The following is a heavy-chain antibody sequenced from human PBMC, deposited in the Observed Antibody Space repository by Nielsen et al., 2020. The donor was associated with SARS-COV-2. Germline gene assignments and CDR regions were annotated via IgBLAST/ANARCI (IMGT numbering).Heavy chain of an antibody. V-gene: IGHV5-10-1*01. CDR1: GYSFTSYW. CDR3: ARRPWGSGNWFDP. CDR2: IDPSDSYT. J-gene: IGHJ5*02. D-gene: IGHD7-27*01. Sequence: GESLKISCKGSGYSFTSYWISWVRQMPGKGLEWMGRIDPSDSYTNYSPSFQGHVTISADKSISTAYVQWSSLKASDTAMYYCARRPWGSGNWFDPWGQGTLVTVSS.